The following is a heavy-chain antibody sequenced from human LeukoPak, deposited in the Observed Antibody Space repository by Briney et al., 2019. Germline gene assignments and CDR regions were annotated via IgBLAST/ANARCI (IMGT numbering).Heavy chain of an antibody. CDR1: GGSFSGYY. Sequence: SETLSLTCAVYGGSFSGYYWSWIRQPPGKGLEWIGEINHSGSTNYNPSLKSRVTISVDTSKNQFSLKLSSVTAADTAVYYCARIPTVVSYYWYFDLWGRGTLATVSS. CDR3: ARIPTVVSYYWYFDL. J-gene: IGHJ2*01. V-gene: IGHV4-34*01. D-gene: IGHD4-23*01. CDR2: INHSGST.